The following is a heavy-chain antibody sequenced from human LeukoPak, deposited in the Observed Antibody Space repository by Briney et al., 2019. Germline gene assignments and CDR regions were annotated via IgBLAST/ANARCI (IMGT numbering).Heavy chain of an antibody. V-gene: IGHV3-48*04. CDR3: AELGITMIGGV. D-gene: IGHD3-10*02. Sequence: GGSLRLSCAASGFTFSSYGMNWVRQAPGKGLEWVSYISSFSSTIYYADSVKGRFTISRDNAKNSLYLQMNSLRAEDTAVYYCAELGITMIGGVWGKGTTVTISS. CDR1: GFTFSSYG. J-gene: IGHJ6*04. CDR2: ISSFSSTI.